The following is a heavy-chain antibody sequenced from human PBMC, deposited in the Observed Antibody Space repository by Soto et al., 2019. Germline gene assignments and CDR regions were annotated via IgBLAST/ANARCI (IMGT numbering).Heavy chain of an antibody. CDR3: ARLRFSAAWELDS. V-gene: IGHV4-61*01. CDR2: VYYTGKT. D-gene: IGHD1-26*01. Sequence: SETLSLTCNVSGGSVSSTTDYRSWIRQPPGKGLEWIASVYYTGKTNYTPSLKSRVAISIDTSDNKVSLKMRSVTAADTAVYFCARLRFSAAWELDSWGQGTLVTVSS. J-gene: IGHJ4*02. CDR1: GGSVSSTTDY.